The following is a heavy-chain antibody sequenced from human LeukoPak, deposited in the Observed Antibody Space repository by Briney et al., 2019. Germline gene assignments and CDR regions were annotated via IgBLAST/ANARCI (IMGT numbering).Heavy chain of an antibody. V-gene: IGHV3-48*03. J-gene: IGHJ4*02. CDR1: GFTFSSYE. Sequence: GGSLRLSCAASGFTFSSYEMNWVRQALGKGLEWVSYISSSGSTIYYADSVKGRFTISRDNAKNSLYLQMNSLRAEDTAVYYCAREGFTLDYWGQGTLVTVSS. CDR2: ISSSGSTI. CDR3: AREGFTLDY.